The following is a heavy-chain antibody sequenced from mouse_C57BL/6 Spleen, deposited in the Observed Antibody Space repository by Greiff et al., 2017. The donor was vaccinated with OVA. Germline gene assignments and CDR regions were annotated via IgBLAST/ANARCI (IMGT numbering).Heavy chain of an antibody. CDR2: SYHRDGST. V-gene: IGHV1-78*01. J-gene: IGHJ2*01. Sequence: VQLQQSAAELVKPGASVKISCKVSGYTFTDHTIHWMNQRPEQGLEWLGYSYHRDGSTKYTEKFKGKATLTADKSSSTAYMQLNSLTSDDSAVYFCARSRIYYDYGGYYFDYWGQGTTLTVSS. D-gene: IGHD2-4*01. CDR1: GYTFTDHT. CDR3: ARSRIYYDYGGYYFDY.